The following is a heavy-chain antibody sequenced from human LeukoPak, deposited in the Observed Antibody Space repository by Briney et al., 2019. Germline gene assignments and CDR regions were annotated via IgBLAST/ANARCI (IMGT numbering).Heavy chain of an antibody. D-gene: IGHD3-10*01. V-gene: IGHV3-7*01. CDR3: ARDGWFGESYYFDY. CDR1: GFTFSSYW. CDR2: IKQDGSEK. J-gene: IGHJ4*02. Sequence: PGGSLRLSCAASGFTFSSYWMSWVRQAPGKGLEWVANIKQDGSEKYYVDSVKGRFTISRDNGKNSLYLQMNSLRAEDTAVYYCARDGWFGESYYFDYWGQGTLVTVSS.